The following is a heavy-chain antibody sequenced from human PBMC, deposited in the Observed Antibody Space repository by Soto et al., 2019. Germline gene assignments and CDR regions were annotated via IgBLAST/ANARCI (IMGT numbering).Heavy chain of an antibody. D-gene: IGHD1-7*01. CDR2: ISYDGSNK. V-gene: IGHV3-30-3*01. CDR1: GFTFSSYA. J-gene: IGHJ4*02. CDR3: AREVTGTNDV. Sequence: QVQLVESGGGVVQPGRSLRLSCAASGFTFSSYAMHWVRQAPGKGLEWVAVISYDGSNKYYADSVKGRFTISRDNSKNTLYLQMNSLRAEDTAVYYCAREVTGTNDVWGQGTLVTVSS.